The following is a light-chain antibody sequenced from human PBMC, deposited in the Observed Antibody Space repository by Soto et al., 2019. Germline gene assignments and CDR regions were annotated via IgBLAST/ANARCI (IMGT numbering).Light chain of an antibody. J-gene: IGLJ2*01. V-gene: IGLV2-8*01. CDR3: RSFAGNRDVV. Sequence: QSALTQPPSAAGSPGQSVTSSCTGTSSDVGGYNYVSWYQQHPGKAPNLMNAEDSKRPSGVPDRFAGSKAGKTTSLTVSALHAEEEAHYSCRSFAGNRDVVFGGGTKLTVL. CDR1: SSDVGGYNY. CDR2: EDS.